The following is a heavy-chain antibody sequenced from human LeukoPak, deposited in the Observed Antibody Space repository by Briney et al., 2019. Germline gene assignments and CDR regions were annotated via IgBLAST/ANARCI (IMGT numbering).Heavy chain of an antibody. J-gene: IGHJ4*02. CDR1: GFTFSDYY. CDR3: AKGQIVGATNFDY. Sequence: PGGSLRLSCAASGFTFSDYYMSWVRQAPGKGLEWVSAISGSGGSTYYADSVKGRFTISRDNSKNTLYLQMNSLRAEDTAVYYCAKGQIVGATNFDYWGQGTLVTVSS. CDR2: ISGSGGST. D-gene: IGHD1-26*01. V-gene: IGHV3-23*01.